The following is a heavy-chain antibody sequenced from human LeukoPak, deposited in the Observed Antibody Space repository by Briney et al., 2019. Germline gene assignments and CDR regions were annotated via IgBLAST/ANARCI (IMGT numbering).Heavy chain of an antibody. CDR1: GFTFSSYS. Sequence: GGSLRLSCAASGFTFSSYSMNWVRQAPGKGLEWASSISSSSSYIYYADSVKGRFTISRDNAKNSLYLQMNSLRAEDTAVYYCARTPDSSGWATGWYFDLWGRGTLVTVSS. V-gene: IGHV3-21*01. CDR3: ARTPDSSGWATGWYFDL. D-gene: IGHD6-19*01. J-gene: IGHJ2*01. CDR2: ISSSSSYI.